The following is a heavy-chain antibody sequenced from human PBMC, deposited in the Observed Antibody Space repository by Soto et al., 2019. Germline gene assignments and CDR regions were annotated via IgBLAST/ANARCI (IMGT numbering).Heavy chain of an antibody. CDR2: ISYDGSNK. D-gene: IGHD3-9*01. Sequence: QVQLVESGGGVVQPGRSLRLSCAASGFSFSSYAMHWVRQAPGKGLEWVAVISYDGSNKYYADSVKGRFTISRDNSKNTLYLQMKSLRAEETAVYYCGRVYYDILTGNPGRDYYYGMGVWGQGTTVTVSS. V-gene: IGHV3-30-3*01. CDR1: GFSFSSYA. J-gene: IGHJ6*02. CDR3: GRVYYDILTGNPGRDYYYGMGV.